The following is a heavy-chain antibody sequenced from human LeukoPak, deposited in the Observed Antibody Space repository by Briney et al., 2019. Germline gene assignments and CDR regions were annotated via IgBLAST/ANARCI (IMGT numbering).Heavy chain of an antibody. D-gene: IGHD1-26*01. CDR2: IKQDGSEK. J-gene: IGHJ3*02. CDR3: ARVRKGYSGSYDAFDI. Sequence: GGSLRLSCAASGFTFSSYWMSWVRQAPGKGLEWVANIKQDGSEKYYVDSVKGRFTISRDNAKNSLYLQMNSLRAEDTAVYYCARVRKGYSGSYDAFDIWGQGTMVTVSS. CDR1: GFTFSSYW. V-gene: IGHV3-7*01.